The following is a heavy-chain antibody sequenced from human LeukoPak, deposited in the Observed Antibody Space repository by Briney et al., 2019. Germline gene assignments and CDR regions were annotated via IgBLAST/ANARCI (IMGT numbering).Heavy chain of an antibody. V-gene: IGHV1-18*01. CDR2: SKLYNGNT. D-gene: IGHD2-2*01. CDR3: ARETCGSTSCYFTSSYHYYLDV. J-gene: IGHJ6*03. CDR1: GYTFTTYG. Sequence: ASVKVSCKASGYTFTTYGIVWVRQAPGQGLEWMGWSKLYNGNTNYAQKIQGRVTMTTDTSTSTAYMELRSLRPDDTAVYYCARETCGSTSCYFTSSYHYYLDVWGKGTTVTVSS.